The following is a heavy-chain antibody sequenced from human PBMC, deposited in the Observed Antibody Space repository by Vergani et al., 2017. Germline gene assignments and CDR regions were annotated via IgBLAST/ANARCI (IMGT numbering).Heavy chain of an antibody. D-gene: IGHD4-17*01. CDR1: GYTFTDYY. J-gene: IGHJ3*02. Sequence: EVQLVQSGAEVKKPGATVKISCKVSGYTFTDYYMHWVQQAPGKGLEWMGLVDPEDGETIYAEKFQGRVTITADTATDTAYMELSSLRSEDTAGYYCATAGGDYASSARVNAFDIWGQGTMVTVSS. CDR2: VDPEDGET. V-gene: IGHV1-69-2*01. CDR3: ATAGGDYASSARVNAFDI.